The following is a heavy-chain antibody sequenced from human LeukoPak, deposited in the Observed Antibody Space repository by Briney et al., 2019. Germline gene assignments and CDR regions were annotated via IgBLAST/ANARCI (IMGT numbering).Heavy chain of an antibody. Sequence: PGGSLRLSCAASGFTFSSYDMHWVRQGTGKGLEWVSAIGTAGDTYYPGSVKGRSTTSRENAKNSLYLQMNSLRVGDTAVYYCARGRGWGTFDIWGQGTMVTVSS. CDR3: ARGRGWGTFDI. D-gene: IGHD3-10*01. V-gene: IGHV3-13*04. J-gene: IGHJ3*02. CDR1: GFTFSSYD. CDR2: IGTAGDT.